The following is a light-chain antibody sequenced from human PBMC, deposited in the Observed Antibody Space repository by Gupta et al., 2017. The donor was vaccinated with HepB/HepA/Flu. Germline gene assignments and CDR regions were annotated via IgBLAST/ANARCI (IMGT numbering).Light chain of an antibody. CDR3: QQANSFPYT. Sequence: DLQITQYPSSVSASVGDRVTITCRARQGISSWLAWYQQQPEKAPKLLIYAASSMQSGVPSRFSGSGSGTDFTLTISSLQPEDFVNYYCQQANSFPYTFGQGTKLEIK. V-gene: IGKV1-12*01. CDR2: AAS. CDR1: QGISSW. J-gene: IGKJ2*01.